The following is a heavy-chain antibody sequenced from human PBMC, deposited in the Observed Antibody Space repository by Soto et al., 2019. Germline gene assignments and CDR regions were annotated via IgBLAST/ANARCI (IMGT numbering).Heavy chain of an antibody. Sequence: QLQLQESGPGLVKPSETLSLTCTVSGGSISSSSYYWGWIRQPPGKGLEWIGSIYYSGSTYYNPSLKSRVTISVDTSKNQFSLKLSSVTAADTAVYYCARQRHSSSFPFYYYYGMDVWGQGTTVTVSS. CDR1: GGSISSSSYY. J-gene: IGHJ6*02. D-gene: IGHD6-6*01. CDR2: IYYSGST. CDR3: ARQRHSSSFPFYYYYGMDV. V-gene: IGHV4-39*01.